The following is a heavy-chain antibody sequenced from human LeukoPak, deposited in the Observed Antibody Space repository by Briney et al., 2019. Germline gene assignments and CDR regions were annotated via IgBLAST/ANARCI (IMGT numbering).Heavy chain of an antibody. CDR1: AGSITSTGYY. CDR3: AAYYYDSSGYFA. CDR2: INYLGST. V-gene: IGHV4-39*01. D-gene: IGHD3-22*01. J-gene: IGHJ5*02. Sequence: SETLSLTSTVSAGSITSTGYYWGWSRQPPGRGLEWFGAINYLGSTYYNPSLKSRVTMSADTSKTQFSLKLSTVTAADTAVYYCAAYYYDSSGYFAWGQGTLVTVSS.